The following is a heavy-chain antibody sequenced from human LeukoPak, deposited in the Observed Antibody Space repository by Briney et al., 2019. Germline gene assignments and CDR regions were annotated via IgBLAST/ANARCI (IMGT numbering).Heavy chain of an antibody. CDR2: ISSSSSTI. CDR3: ARRYSSSWSIYYYYYMDV. V-gene: IGHV3-48*01. Sequence: GGSPRLSCAASGFTFSSYSMNWVRQAPGKGLEWVSYISSSSSTIYYADSVKGRFTISRDNAKNSLYLQMNSLRAEDTAVYYCARRYSSSWSIYYYYYMDVWGKGTTVTVSS. CDR1: GFTFSSYS. J-gene: IGHJ6*03. D-gene: IGHD6-13*01.